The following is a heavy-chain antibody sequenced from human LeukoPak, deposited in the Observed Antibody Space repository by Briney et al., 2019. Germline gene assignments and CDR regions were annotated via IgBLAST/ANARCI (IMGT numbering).Heavy chain of an antibody. CDR3: ARAPSHSSGYYLPY. Sequence: GGSLRLSCAASGFTFNNYSMHWVRQAPGKGLVWVAVISYDENNKFYAVSVRGRFTIPRDNSNNTLYLQMDSLRAEDTAVYYCARAPSHSSGYYLPYWGQGTLLTVSS. CDR2: ISYDENNK. D-gene: IGHD3-22*01. J-gene: IGHJ4*02. V-gene: IGHV3-30-3*01. CDR1: GFTFNNYS.